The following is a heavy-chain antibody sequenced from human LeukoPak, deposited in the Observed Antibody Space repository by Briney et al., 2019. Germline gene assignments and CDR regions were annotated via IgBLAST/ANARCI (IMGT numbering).Heavy chain of an antibody. V-gene: IGHV3-23*01. CDR3: AKSSAGRDGYNFYFDY. D-gene: IGHD5-24*01. CDR2: ISGSGGST. CDR1: GFTFSSYG. Sequence: AGGSLRLSCAASGFTFSSYGMSWVRQAPGKGLEWVSAISGSGGSTYYADSVKGRFTISRDNSKNTLYLQMNSLRAEDTAVYYCAKSSAGRDGYNFYFDYWGQGTLVTVSS. J-gene: IGHJ4*02.